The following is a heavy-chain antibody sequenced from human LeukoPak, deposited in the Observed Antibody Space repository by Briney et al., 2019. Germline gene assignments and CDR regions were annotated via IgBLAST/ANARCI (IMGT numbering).Heavy chain of an antibody. CDR1: GFTFTSYA. CDR3: ARDQHAAAGRGTLYYFDY. D-gene: IGHD6-13*01. V-gene: IGHV3-30*04. Sequence: GGSLRLSCVATGFTFTSYAMHWVRQAPGKGLEWVAVISYDGTNKYYGDPVRGRFTISRDNSKNTLYLQMNSLRAEDTAVYYCARDQHAAAGRGTLYYFDYWGQGTRVTVSS. J-gene: IGHJ4*02. CDR2: ISYDGTNK.